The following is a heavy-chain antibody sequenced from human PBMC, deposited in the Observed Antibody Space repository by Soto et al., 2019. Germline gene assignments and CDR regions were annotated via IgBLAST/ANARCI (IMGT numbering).Heavy chain of an antibody. V-gene: IGHV4-34*01. CDR3: ARVRSGRHYYYGMDV. J-gene: IGHJ6*02. CDR2: INHSGST. D-gene: IGHD2-15*01. Sequence: SETLSLTCTVSGGSISGYYWSWIRQPPGKGLEWIGEINHSGSTNYNPSLKSRVTISVDTSKNQFSLKLSSVTAADTAVYYCARVRSGRHYYYGMDVWGQGTTVTVSS. CDR1: GGSISGYY.